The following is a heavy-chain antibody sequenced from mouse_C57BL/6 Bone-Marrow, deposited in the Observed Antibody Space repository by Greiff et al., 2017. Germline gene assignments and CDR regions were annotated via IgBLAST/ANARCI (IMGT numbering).Heavy chain of an antibody. V-gene: IGHV1-82*01. J-gene: IGHJ3*01. D-gene: IGHD2-1*01. CDR2: IYPGDGDT. CDR3: ARSDLLWIFAY. CDR1: GYAFSSSW. Sequence: QVQLQQSGPELVKPGASVKISCKASGYAFSSSWMNWVKQRPGQGLEWIGRIYPGDGDTNYNGKFKGKATLTADKSSSTAYMQLSSLTSEDSAVYFCARSDLLWIFAYWGQGTLVTVSA.